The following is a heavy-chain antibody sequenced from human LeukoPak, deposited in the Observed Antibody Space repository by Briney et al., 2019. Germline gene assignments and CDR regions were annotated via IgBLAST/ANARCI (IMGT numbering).Heavy chain of an antibody. V-gene: IGHV3-33*01. CDR2: IWYDGSNK. CDR3: ARQYDILTGYYRTSYFDY. D-gene: IGHD3-9*01. Sequence: HPGGSLRLSCAASGFTFSSYGMHWVRQAPGKGLEWVAVIWYDGSNKYYADSVKGRFTISRANSKNTLYLQMNSLRAEDTAVYYCARQYDILTGYYRTSYFDYWGQGTLVTVSS. CDR1: GFTFSSYG. J-gene: IGHJ4*02.